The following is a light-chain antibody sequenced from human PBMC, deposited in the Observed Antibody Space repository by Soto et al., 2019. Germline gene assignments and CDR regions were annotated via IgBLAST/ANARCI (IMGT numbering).Light chain of an antibody. CDR3: QQYNNWPPVT. J-gene: IGKJ5*01. CDR1: QSVSSN. Sequence: ETVMTQSPATLSVSPGERATLSCRASQSVSSNVAWYQQTPGQAPRLLIYGASTRATGIPDRFSGSGSGTEFTLTIRILQSEDFAVYYCQQYNNWPPVTFGQGTRLDIK. V-gene: IGKV3-15*01. CDR2: GAS.